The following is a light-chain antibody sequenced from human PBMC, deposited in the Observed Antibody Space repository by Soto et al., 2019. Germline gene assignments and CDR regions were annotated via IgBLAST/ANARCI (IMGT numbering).Light chain of an antibody. CDR1: SSDVGGYQY. Sequence: QSALTQPPSASGSPGQSVTISCTGTSSDVGGYQYVSWYQQHPGKAPKLMIFEVNKRPSGVPDRFSGSKSGNTASLTVSGLQAEDDADYYCSSYEGINNLGVFGTGTKLTVL. CDR3: SSYEGINNLGV. V-gene: IGLV2-8*01. CDR2: EVN. J-gene: IGLJ1*01.